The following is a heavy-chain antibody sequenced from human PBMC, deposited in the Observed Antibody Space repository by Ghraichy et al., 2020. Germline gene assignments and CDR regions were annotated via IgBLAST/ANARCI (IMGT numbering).Heavy chain of an antibody. D-gene: IGHD6-13*01. V-gene: IGHV1-24*01. CDR1: GYTLTELS. Sequence: ASVKVSCKVSGYTLTELSMHWVRQAPGKGLEWMGGFDPEDGETIYAQKFQGRVTMTEDTSTDTAYMELSSLRSEDTAVYYCATWLKYSQQLVGAFDYWGQGTLVTVSS. CDR3: ATWLKYSQQLVGAFDY. J-gene: IGHJ4*02. CDR2: FDPEDGET.